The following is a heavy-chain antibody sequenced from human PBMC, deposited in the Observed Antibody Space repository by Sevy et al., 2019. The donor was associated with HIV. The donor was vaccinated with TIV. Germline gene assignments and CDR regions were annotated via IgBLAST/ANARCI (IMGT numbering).Heavy chain of an antibody. CDR2: IKQDGSEK. D-gene: IGHD2-2*01. V-gene: IGHV3-7*01. J-gene: IGHJ5*02. CDR1: GFTFRTYW. CDR3: ARVLGGYCTSASCYQPRNWFDP. Sequence: GGSLRLSCAASGFTFRTYWMNWVRQAPGKGLEWVANIKQDGSEKYYVDSVKGRFTISRDNAKNSLYLQMNSLRAEDTAVHYCARVLGGYCTSASCYQPRNWFDPWGQGTLVTVSS.